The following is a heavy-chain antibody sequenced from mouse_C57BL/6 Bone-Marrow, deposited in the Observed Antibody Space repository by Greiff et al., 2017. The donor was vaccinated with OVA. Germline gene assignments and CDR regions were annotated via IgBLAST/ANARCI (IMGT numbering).Heavy chain of an antibody. V-gene: IGHV5-16*01. CDR3: ARGKLGEGFAY. CDR2: INYDGSST. D-gene: IGHD4-1*01. J-gene: IGHJ3*01. CDR1: GFTFSDYY. Sequence: EVKLMESEGGLVQPGSSMKLSCTASGFTFSDYYMAWVRQVPEKGLEWVANINYDGSSTYYLDSLKSRFIISRDNAKNILYLQMSSLKSEDTATYYCARGKLGEGFAYWGQGTLVTVSA.